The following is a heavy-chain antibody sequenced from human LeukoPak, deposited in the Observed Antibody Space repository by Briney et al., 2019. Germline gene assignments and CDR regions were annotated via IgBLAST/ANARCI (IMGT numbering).Heavy chain of an antibody. CDR1: GYFFIDYY. D-gene: IGHD4-23*01. V-gene: IGHV1-2*02. CDR3: ARDVHDYGGNSGFDY. J-gene: IGHJ4*01. Sequence: ASVKVSCKASGYFFIDYYMHWVRQAPGQGLGWMGWINPSSGDANYAQKFQGRVTMTSDTSISTAYLELNRLRADDTAIYFCARDVHDYGGNSGFDYWGQGSLVIVSS. CDR2: INPSSGDA.